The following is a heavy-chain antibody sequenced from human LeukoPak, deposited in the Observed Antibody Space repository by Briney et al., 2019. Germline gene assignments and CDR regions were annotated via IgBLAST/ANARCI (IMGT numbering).Heavy chain of an antibody. V-gene: IGHV3-30-3*01. D-gene: IGHD2-2*02. J-gene: IGHJ4*02. CDR2: ISYDGSNE. Sequence: PGRSLRLSCAASGFTFSSYAMHWVRQAPGKGLEWVAIISYDGSNEYYADSVKGRFTISRDNSKNTLYLQMNSLRAEGTAVYYCARDLYCSSTSCYRGYFDYWGQGTLVTVSS. CDR3: ARDLYCSSTSCYRGYFDY. CDR1: GFTFSSYA.